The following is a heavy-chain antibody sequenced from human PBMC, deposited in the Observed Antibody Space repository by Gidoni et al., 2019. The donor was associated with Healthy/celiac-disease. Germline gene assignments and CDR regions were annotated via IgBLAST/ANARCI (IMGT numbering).Heavy chain of an antibody. D-gene: IGHD3-16*01. CDR2: LFPILVTE. Sequence: QVQRGQSGAEVKKPGSSVKVSCKAAGGTFSSYAISWVRQPLGQGLEWMGGLFPILVTETNAQKFQGRGTITSDNSPSPAYMGLGSLKSADPPVFYFAGAGELTGFYYWGRGTLFT. CDR3: AGAGELTGFYY. CDR1: GGTFSSYA. V-gene: IGHV1-69*06. J-gene: IGHJ4*02.